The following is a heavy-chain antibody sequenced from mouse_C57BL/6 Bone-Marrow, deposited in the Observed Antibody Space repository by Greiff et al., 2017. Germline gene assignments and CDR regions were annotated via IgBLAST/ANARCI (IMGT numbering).Heavy chain of an antibody. J-gene: IGHJ4*01. CDR3: ARSYDYDDYTIDY. CDR1: GYTFTNYW. D-gene: IGHD2-4*01. CDR2: MHPNGGSP. Sequence: QVQLQQPGVELVKPGASVKLSCKASGYTFTNYWMHWVKQRPGQGLEWIGMMHPNGGSPDYNEKFKGEATLSVDKSSRTASMELSSLTSEDSAVYYCARSYDYDDYTIDYWGQGTSVTVSS. V-gene: IGHV1-64*01.